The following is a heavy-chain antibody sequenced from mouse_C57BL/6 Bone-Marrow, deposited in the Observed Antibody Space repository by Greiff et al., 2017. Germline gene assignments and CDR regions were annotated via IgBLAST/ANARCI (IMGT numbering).Heavy chain of an antibody. CDR3: TGNRSGRFEY. CDR1: GYTFTSYW. J-gene: IGHJ2*01. Sequence: EVQLVESGTVLAKPGASVKLSCKTSGYTFTSYWMHWVKQRPGQGLEWIGAIYPGNSDTSYNQKFKGKAKLTAVTSSSPAYMELSSLTNEDSAVXYCTGNRSGRFEYWGQGTTLTVSS. CDR2: IYPGNSDT. V-gene: IGHV1-5*01. D-gene: IGHD2-14*01.